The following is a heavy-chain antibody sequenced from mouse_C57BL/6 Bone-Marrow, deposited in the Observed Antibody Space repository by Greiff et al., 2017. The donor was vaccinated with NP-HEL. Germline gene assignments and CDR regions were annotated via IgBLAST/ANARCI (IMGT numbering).Heavy chain of an antibody. CDR2: ISYDGSN. J-gene: IGHJ2*01. V-gene: IGHV3-6*01. Sequence: EVKLQQSGPGLVKPSQSLSLTCSVTGYSITSGYYWNWIRQFPGNKLEWMGYISYDGSNNYNPSLKNRISITRDTSKNQFFLKLNSVTTEDTATYYCASLYYGSSSDYWGQGTTLTVSS. CDR3: ASLYYGSSSDY. D-gene: IGHD1-1*01. CDR1: GYSITSGYY.